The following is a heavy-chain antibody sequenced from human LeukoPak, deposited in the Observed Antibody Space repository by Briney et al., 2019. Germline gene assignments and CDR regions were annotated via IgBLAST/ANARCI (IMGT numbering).Heavy chain of an antibody. Sequence: ASVKVSCKASGYSFTSFGTNWVRQAPGQRLEWMGWIYGDNGDTKYSQEFQGRVTMTEDTSTDTAYMELSSLRSEDTAVYYCATDRLGDYVLDYWGQGTLVTVSS. D-gene: IGHD4-17*01. J-gene: IGHJ4*02. V-gene: IGHV1-3*03. CDR3: ATDRLGDYVLDY. CDR2: IYGDNGDT. CDR1: GYSFTSFG.